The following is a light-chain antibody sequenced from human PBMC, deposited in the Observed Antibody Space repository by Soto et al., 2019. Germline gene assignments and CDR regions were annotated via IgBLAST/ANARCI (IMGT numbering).Light chain of an antibody. CDR3: QQYGSSPLT. CDR1: HTVRSNF. V-gene: IGKV3-20*01. J-gene: IGKJ4*01. Sequence: DIVLTQSPGTLSLSPGEGATLSCRASHTVRSNFLAWYQRKPGQSPRLLIYGASSRATGIPDRFSGSGSATDFTLTISSLEPEDFAGYYCQQYGSSPLTFGGGTKVDIK. CDR2: GAS.